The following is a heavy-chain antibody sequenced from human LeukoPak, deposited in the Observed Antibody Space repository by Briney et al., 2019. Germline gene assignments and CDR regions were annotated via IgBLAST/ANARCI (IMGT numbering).Heavy chain of an antibody. CDR2: ISSSSSTI. CDR1: GFTFSSYS. CDR3: AREGPPRLRGVSTFDY. Sequence: GGSLRLSCAASGFTFSSYSMNWVRQAPGKGLEWVSYISSSSSTIYYADSVKGRFTISRDNAKNSLYLQMNSLRAEDTAVYYCAREGPPRLRGVSTFDYWGQGTLVTVSS. J-gene: IGHJ4*02. D-gene: IGHD3-10*01. V-gene: IGHV3-48*04.